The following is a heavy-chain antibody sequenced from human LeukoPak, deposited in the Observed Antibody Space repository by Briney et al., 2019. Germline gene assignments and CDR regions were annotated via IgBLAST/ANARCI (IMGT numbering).Heavy chain of an antibody. J-gene: IGHJ4*02. V-gene: IGHV3-30*04. CDR1: GFSFTTYS. D-gene: IGHD2-2*01. CDR3: ARDQGSTSWNLDY. CDR2: FSIARLNQ. Sequence: GGSLRLSCAASGFSFTTYSLHWVRQAPGKGLEWVSTFSIARLNQYYADSVKGRFTISRDNSKNTLYLQMNSLRPEDTGVYYCARDQGSTSWNLDYWGQGTLVTVSS.